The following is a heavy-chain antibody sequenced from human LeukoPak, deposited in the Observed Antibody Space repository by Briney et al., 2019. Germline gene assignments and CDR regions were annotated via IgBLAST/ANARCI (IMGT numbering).Heavy chain of an antibody. J-gene: IGHJ4*02. Sequence: ETLSLTCTVSGGSIRSSYYYWGWIRQAPGKGLEWVSVIVGGGGGIYYADSVKGRFTISRDNSKNTLYLQMNALRVEDTAIYYCVKDRQPDGRYNFDHWGQGTLVTVSS. CDR2: IVGGGGGI. CDR1: GGSIRSSYYY. D-gene: IGHD5-24*01. CDR3: VKDRQPDGRYNFDH. V-gene: IGHV3-23*01.